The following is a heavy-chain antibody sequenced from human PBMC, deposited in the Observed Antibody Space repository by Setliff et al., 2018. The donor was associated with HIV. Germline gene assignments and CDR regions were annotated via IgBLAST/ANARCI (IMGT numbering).Heavy chain of an antibody. J-gene: IGHJ5*02. Sequence: ASVKVSCKASGYTFTSYGISWVRQAPGQGLEWMGWISAYNGNTNCAQKLQGRVTMTTDTSTSTSYMELRSLRSDDTAVYYCARLMLEVTVTTVWFDPWGQGTLVTVSS. CDR1: GYTFTSYG. CDR3: ARLMLEVTVTTVWFDP. D-gene: IGHD4-17*01. V-gene: IGHV1-18*01. CDR2: ISAYNGNT.